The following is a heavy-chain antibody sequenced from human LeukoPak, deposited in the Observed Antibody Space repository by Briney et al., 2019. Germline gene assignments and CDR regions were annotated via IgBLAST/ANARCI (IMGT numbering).Heavy chain of an antibody. Sequence: GGSLRLSCAASGFTFDDYGMSWVRQAPGKGLEWVSGINWNGGSTGYADSVKGRFTISRDNAKNSLYLQMNSLRAEDTALYYCARGGITIFGVVIHFDYWGQGTPVTVSS. CDR1: GFTFDDYG. J-gene: IGHJ4*02. CDR3: ARGGITIFGVVIHFDY. V-gene: IGHV3-20*04. CDR2: INWNGGST. D-gene: IGHD3-3*01.